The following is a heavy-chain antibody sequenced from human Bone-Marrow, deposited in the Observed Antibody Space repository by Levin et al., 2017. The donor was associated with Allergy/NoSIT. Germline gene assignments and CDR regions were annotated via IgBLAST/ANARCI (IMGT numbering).Heavy chain of an antibody. CDR1: GFTFSTYW. J-gene: IGHJ5*02. CDR3: ARDRFYSDSGSNFSWFDP. V-gene: IGHV3-74*01. CDR2: IQSNGKT. D-gene: IGHD3-10*01. Sequence: GESLKISCAASGFTFSTYWMHWVRQAPGKGLVWVSRIQSNGKTIYADSVKGRFTISRDNAKNTLYLQMNSLTVEDTAVYYCARDRFYSDSGSNFSWFDPWGQGTLVTVSS.